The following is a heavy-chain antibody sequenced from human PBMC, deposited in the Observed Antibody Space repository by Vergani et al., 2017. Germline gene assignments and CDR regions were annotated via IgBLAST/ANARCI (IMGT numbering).Heavy chain of an antibody. V-gene: IGHV4-59*01. CDR1: GGSISSYY. J-gene: IGHJ4*02. D-gene: IGHD5-18*01. CDR3: ARVLHVDTATIFDY. CDR2: IYYSGST. Sequence: QVQLQESGPGLVKPSETLSLTCTVSGGSISSYYWSWIRQPPGKGLEWIGYIYYSGSTNYNPSLKSRVTISVDTSKNQFSLNLSSVTAADTAVYYCARVLHVDTATIFDYWGQGTLVTVSS.